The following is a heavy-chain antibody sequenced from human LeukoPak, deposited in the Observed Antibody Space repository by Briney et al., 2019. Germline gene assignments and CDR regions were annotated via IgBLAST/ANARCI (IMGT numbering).Heavy chain of an antibody. D-gene: IGHD2-15*01. V-gene: IGHV4-34*01. CDR1: GGSFSGYY. J-gene: IGHJ6*02. CDR2: INHSGST. Sequence: SETLSLTCAVYGGSFSGYYWSWIRQPPGKGLEWIGEINHSGSTNYNPSLKSRVTISVDTSKSQFSLKLSSVTAADTAVYYCARLVVVAARGSPYYYYGMDVWGQGTTVTVSS. CDR3: ARLVVVAARGSPYYYYGMDV.